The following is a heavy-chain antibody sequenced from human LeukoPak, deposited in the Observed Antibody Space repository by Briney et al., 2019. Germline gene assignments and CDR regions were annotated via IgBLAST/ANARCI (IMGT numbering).Heavy chain of an antibody. Sequence: PGGSLSLSCAASGFTFDDYAMHWVRQAPGKGLEWVSLISGDGGSTYYADSVKGRFTISRDNSKNSLYLQMNSLRTEDTALYYCAKDTKAYDFWSGYYQVALDYWGQGTLVTVSS. J-gene: IGHJ4*02. CDR2: ISGDGGST. CDR1: GFTFDDYA. D-gene: IGHD3-3*01. V-gene: IGHV3-43*02. CDR3: AKDTKAYDFWSGYYQVALDY.